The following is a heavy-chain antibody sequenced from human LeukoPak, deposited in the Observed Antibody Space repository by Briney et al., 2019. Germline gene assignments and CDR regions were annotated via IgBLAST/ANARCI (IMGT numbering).Heavy chain of an antibody. CDR2: IYYSGNT. CDR3: ARVGNGCLDY. V-gene: IGHV4-59*01. Sequence: SETLSLTCTVSGGSISSYYWSWMRQPPGKGLEWIGYIYYSGNTNYNPSLKSRVTIPIDTSKNQSSLKLSSVTAADTAVYYCARVGNGCLDYWGQGTLVTVSS. J-gene: IGHJ4*02. D-gene: IGHD6-19*01. CDR1: GGSISSYY.